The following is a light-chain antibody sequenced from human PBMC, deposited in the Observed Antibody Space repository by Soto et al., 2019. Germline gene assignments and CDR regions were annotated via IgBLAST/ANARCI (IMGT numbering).Light chain of an antibody. CDR3: SSSTSTTTLL. J-gene: IGLJ2*01. V-gene: IGLV2-14*01. CDR2: EVS. CDR1: SSDVGGYNY. Sequence: QSALTQPASVSGSPGQSITISCTGTSSDVGGYNYVSWYQHHPGKAPKVMIYEVSNRPSGISSRFSGSKSGNTASLTISGLQAEDEATYYCSSSTSTTTLLFGGGTKLTVL.